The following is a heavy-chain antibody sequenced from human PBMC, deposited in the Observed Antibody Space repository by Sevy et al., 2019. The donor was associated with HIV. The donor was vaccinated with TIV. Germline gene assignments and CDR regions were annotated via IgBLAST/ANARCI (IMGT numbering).Heavy chain of an antibody. CDR3: AKALNPALESMIEVIFRTLKGFDV. J-gene: IGHJ3*01. D-gene: IGHD3-22*01. Sequence: GGSLRLSCAASGFTFNTHAMNWVRQAPGKGLEWVSVISATGSSRYYADSVKGRFTISRDDSKNTLYLQMNSLTADDTAVYYCAKALNPALESMIEVIFRTLKGFDVWGQGTMVTVSS. V-gene: IGHV3-23*01. CDR1: GFTFNTHA. CDR2: ISATGSSR.